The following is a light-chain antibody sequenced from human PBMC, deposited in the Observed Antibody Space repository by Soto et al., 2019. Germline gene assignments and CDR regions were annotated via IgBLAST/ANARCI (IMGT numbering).Light chain of an antibody. J-gene: IGKJ1*01. CDR3: QQYYSTPWT. CDR2: WAS. V-gene: IGKV4-1*01. CDR1: QGVLYNSNNKNY. Sequence: DIVMTQSPDSLAVSLGERATINCKSSQGVLYNSNNKNYLAWYQQKPGQPPKLLIYWASSRESGVPDRFSGSGSGTDFTLTISSLQAEDVAVYYCQQYYSTPWTFGQGTKVDIK.